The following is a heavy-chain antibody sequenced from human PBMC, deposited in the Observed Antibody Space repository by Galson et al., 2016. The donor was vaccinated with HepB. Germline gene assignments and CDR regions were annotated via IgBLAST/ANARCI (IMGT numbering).Heavy chain of an antibody. D-gene: IGHD3-3*01. CDR2: ISGSGGTT. V-gene: IGHV3-23*01. Sequence: SLRLSCAASGFTFSSYALSWVRQAPGTGLEWVSVISGSGGTTYYADSVKGRFTISRDNSKNALYLQMNSLRAEDTAVYYCAKEPNYDFWSGHPFDYWGQGTLVTVSS. CDR1: GFTFSSYA. CDR3: AKEPNYDFWSGHPFDY. J-gene: IGHJ4*02.